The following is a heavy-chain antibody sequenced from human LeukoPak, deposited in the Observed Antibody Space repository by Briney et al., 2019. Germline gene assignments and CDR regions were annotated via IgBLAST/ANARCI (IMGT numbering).Heavy chain of an antibody. CDR1: GFTFSSYA. CDR2: ISGSGGST. CDR3: AKEASYDFWSGMILDY. V-gene: IGHV3-23*01. D-gene: IGHD3-3*01. Sequence: GGSLRLSCAAFGFTFSSYAMSWVRQAPGKGLEWVSAISGSGGSTYYADSVKGRFTISRDNSKNTLYLQMNSLRAEDTAVYYCAKEASYDFWSGMILDYWGQGTLVTVSS. J-gene: IGHJ4*02.